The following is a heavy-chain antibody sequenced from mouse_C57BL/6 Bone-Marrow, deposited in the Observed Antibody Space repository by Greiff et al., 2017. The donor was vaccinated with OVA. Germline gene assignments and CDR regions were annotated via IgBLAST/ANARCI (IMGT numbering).Heavy chain of an antibody. V-gene: IGHV5-17*01. CDR1: GFTFSDYG. CDR3: ARNYDYGYFDY. J-gene: IGHJ2*01. Sequence: EVHLVESGGGLVKPGGSLKLSCAASGFTFSDYGMHWVRQAPEKGLEWVAYISSGSSTIYYADTVKGRFTISRDNAKNTLFLQMTSLRSEDTAMYYCARNYDYGYFDYWGQGTTLTVSS. CDR2: ISSGSSTI. D-gene: IGHD2-4*01.